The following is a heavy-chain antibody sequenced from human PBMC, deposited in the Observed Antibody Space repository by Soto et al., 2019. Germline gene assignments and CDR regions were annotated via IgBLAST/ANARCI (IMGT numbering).Heavy chain of an antibody. CDR2: IYYSGST. J-gene: IGHJ4*02. V-gene: IGHV4-31*03. CDR1: GGSISSGGYY. D-gene: IGHD7-27*01. Sequence: QVQLQESGPGLVKPSQTLSLTCTVSGGSISSGGYYWSWIRQHPGKGLEWIGYIYYSGSTYYNPSLKSRVTISADTPQNQSALKLTSVTAADPAVYYCASGRTLLGFDYWGPGTLVTVSS. CDR3: ASGRTLLGFDY.